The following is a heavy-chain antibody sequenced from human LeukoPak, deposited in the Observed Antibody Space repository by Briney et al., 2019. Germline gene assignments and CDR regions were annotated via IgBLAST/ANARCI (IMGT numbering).Heavy chain of an antibody. D-gene: IGHD3-22*01. Sequence: SETLSLTCTVSGDSISSSSNYWGWLRQPPGKGLEWIGTIKYSERTYYNPSLKSRVTISVDTPKNQFSLKLTSVTAADTAVYYCARSSGYMSYWGQGTLVTVSS. V-gene: IGHV4-39*07. CDR3: ARSSGYMSY. CDR2: IKYSERT. CDR1: GDSISSSSNY. J-gene: IGHJ4*02.